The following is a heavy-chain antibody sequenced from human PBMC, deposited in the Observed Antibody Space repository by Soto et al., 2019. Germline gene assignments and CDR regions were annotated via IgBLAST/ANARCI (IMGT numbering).Heavy chain of an antibody. CDR1: GFTFSSYG. CDR3: ARDASNPDY. CDR2: IWYDGSNK. J-gene: IGHJ4*02. Sequence: PGGSLRLSCAASGFTFSSYGMHWVRQAPGEGLEWVAVIWYDGSNKYYADSVKGRFTISRDNSKNTLYLQMNSLRAEDTAVYYCARDASNPDYWGQGTRVTVSS. V-gene: IGHV3-33*01.